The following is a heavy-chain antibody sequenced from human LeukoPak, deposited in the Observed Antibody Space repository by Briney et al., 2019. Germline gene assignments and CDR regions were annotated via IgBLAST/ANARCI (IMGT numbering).Heavy chain of an antibody. D-gene: IGHD5-24*01. CDR1: GFTFSSYA. CDR2: ISGSGGST. J-gene: IGHJ4*02. CDR3: AKRGGEGWRWLPHYPFDY. V-gene: IGHV3-23*01. Sequence: PGGSLRLSCAASGFTFSSYAMSWVRQAPGKGLEWVSAISGSGGSTYYADSVKGRFTISRDNSKNTLYLQINSLRAEDTAVYYCAKRGGEGWRWLPHYPFDYWGQGTLVTVSS.